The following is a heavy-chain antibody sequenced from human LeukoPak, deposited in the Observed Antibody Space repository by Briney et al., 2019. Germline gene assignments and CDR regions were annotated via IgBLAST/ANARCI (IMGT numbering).Heavy chain of an antibody. V-gene: IGHV3-23*01. CDR2: ISGRGSNT. J-gene: IGHJ4*02. CDR1: GFTFSSYA. D-gene: IGHD3-10*01. Sequence: PGGSLRLSCAASGFTFSSYAMSWVRQATGKGLEWVSAISGRGSNTYYADSVKGRITISRDNSKNTLYLQMNSLRAEDTAVYYCAKAGTKPQSLDYWDQGTLVTVSS. CDR3: AKAGTKPQSLDY.